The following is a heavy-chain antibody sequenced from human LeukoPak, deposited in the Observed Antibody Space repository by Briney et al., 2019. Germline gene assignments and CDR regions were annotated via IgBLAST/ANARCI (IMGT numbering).Heavy chain of an antibody. CDR2: FDPEDGET. CDR1: GYTLTELS. D-gene: IGHD6-13*01. Sequence: ASVKVSCKVSGYTLTELSMHWVRQAPGKGLEWMGDFDPEDGETIYAQKFQGRVTMTEDTSTDTAYMELSSLRSEDTAVYYCATRAAAGLRYYYYYMDVWGKGTTVTVSS. CDR3: ATRAAAGLRYYYYYMDV. J-gene: IGHJ6*03. V-gene: IGHV1-24*01.